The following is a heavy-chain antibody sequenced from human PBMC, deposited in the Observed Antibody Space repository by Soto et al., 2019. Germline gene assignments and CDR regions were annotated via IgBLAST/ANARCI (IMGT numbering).Heavy chain of an antibody. J-gene: IGHJ4*02. Sequence: QVTLKESGPVLVKPTETLTLTCTVSGFSLSNARMGVSWIRQPPGKALEWLAHIFSNDEKSYSTSLKSRLTISKDTSKSQVVLTMTNMDPVDTATYCCARIPITIFGVVPLYYYFDYWGQGTLVTVSS. CDR1: GFSLSNARMG. V-gene: IGHV2-26*01. CDR2: IFSNDEK. D-gene: IGHD3-3*01. CDR3: ARIPITIFGVVPLYYYFDY.